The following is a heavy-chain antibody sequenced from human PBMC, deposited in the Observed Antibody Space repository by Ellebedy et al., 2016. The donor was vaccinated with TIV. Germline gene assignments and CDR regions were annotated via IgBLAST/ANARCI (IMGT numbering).Heavy chain of an antibody. J-gene: IGHJ5*02. Sequence: GESLKISCAASGFNFRSYWMTRVRQAPGKGLEWVAKIRQEGDEIYYVESVKGRFTISRDNAKNSLFLQMNSLRVEDTAVYYCARRASYGDYAVQVNPWFDPWGQGTLVTVSS. CDR2: IRQEGDEI. V-gene: IGHV3-7*01. D-gene: IGHD4-17*01. CDR3: ARRASYGDYAVQVNPWFDP. CDR1: GFNFRSYW.